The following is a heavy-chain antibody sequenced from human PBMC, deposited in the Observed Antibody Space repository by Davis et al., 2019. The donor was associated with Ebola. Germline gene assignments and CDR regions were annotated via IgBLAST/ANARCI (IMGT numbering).Heavy chain of an antibody. CDR2: IYYSGST. CDR3: ARPWYSGTYYDAYDI. CDR1: GGSISSYY. D-gene: IGHD1-26*01. Sequence: SEALSLTCTVSGGSISSYYWGWIRQPPGKGLEWIGSIYYSGSTYYNPSLKSRVTISVDTSKNQFSLKLSSVTAADTAVYYCARPWYSGTYYDAYDIWGQGTIVAVSS. J-gene: IGHJ3*02. V-gene: IGHV4-39*01.